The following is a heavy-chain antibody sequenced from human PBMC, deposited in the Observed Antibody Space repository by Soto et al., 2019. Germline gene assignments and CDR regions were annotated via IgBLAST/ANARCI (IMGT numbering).Heavy chain of an antibody. CDR3: ARDSGIAGVGRGSSFEH. CDR2: IIPLSST. D-gene: IGHD6-19*01. Sequence: QVQLVQSGAEVKKPGSSVKVSCKASGDTFRNYAFTWVRQAPGQGLEWMGTIIPLSSTRYAQKFKGRVTMTADESTSTVYMDLSSLKSDATAVYYCARDSGIAGVGRGSSFEHWGEGTLVTVSS. J-gene: IGHJ4*02. CDR1: GDTFRNYA. V-gene: IGHV1-69*18.